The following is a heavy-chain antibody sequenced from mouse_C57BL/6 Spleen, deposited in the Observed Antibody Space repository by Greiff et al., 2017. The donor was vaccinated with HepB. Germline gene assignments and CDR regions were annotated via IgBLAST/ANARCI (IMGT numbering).Heavy chain of an antibody. V-gene: IGHV2-6*03. Sequence: VKLMESGPGLVAPSQSLSITCTVSGFSLTSYGVHWVRQPPGKGLEWLVVIWRDGSTTYNSALKSRLSIRKENSKSQVFLKMNRLQTDDTAMYYCAREGGYYAMDHWGQRTSVTSSS. CDR1: GFSLTSYG. CDR3: AREGGYYAMDH. CDR2: IWRDGST. J-gene: IGHJ4*01.